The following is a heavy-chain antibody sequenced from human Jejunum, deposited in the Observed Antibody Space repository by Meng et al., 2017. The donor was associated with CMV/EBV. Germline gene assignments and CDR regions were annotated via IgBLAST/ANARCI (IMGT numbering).Heavy chain of an antibody. V-gene: IGHV4-30-4*01. J-gene: IGHJ2*01. Sequence: QVQLRESGPGLVEPSQTLSLTCSVSGGSISSGDSYWSWIRQPPGKGLEWIGYIYYSGSTYYNPSLRSRITISVDTSKNQFSLRLRSVTAADTAVYYCASPLGILGIVDLWGRGTLVTVSS. CDR2: IYYSGST. D-gene: IGHD7-27*01. CDR3: ASPLGILGIVDL. CDR1: GGSISSGDSY.